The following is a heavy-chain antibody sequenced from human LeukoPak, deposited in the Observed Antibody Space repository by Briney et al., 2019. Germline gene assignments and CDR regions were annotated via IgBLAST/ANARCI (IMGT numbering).Heavy chain of an antibody. D-gene: IGHD3-3*01. CDR2: IYPGDSDT. CDR1: GYSFTSYW. J-gene: IGHJ4*02. Sequence: GESLKISCKGSGYSFTSYWIGWVRQMPEKGLEWMGIIYPGDSDTRYSPSFQGQVTISADKSISTAYLQWSSLKASDTAMSYCARLVHYDFWSGLDDYWGQGTLVTVSS. V-gene: IGHV5-51*01. CDR3: ARLVHYDFWSGLDDY.